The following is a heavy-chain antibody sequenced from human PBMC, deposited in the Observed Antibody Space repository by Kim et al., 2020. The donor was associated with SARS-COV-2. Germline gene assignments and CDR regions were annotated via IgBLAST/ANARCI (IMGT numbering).Heavy chain of an antibody. J-gene: IGHJ6*04. CDR2: ISYDGSSK. CDR3: ATDLARRLASRYFYGIDV. Sequence: GGSLRLSCAASGFTFRNYALHWVRQAPGKGLEWVSAISYDGSSKYYADSVRGRFTISRDNSKDTLYLHMNSLRIDDTDLYYCATDLARRLASRYFYGIDVASEGTTATLPP. CDR1: GFTFRNYA. D-gene: IGHD6-19*01. V-gene: IGHV3-30-3*01.